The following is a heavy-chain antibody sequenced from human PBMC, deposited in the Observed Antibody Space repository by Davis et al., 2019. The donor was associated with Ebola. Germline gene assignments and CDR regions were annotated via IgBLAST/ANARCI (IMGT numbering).Heavy chain of an antibody. V-gene: IGHV3-13*01. CDR1: GFTFSSYD. CDR3: ARGGGYSNYDAFYYGMDV. Sequence: AGSLRLTCAASGFTFSSYDMHWVRQATGKGLEWVSAIGTAGDTYYPGSVKGRFTISRENAKNSLYLQMNSLRAGDTAVYYCARGGGYSNYDAFYYGMDVWGKGTTVTVSS. D-gene: IGHD4-11*01. CDR2: IGTAGDT. J-gene: IGHJ6*04.